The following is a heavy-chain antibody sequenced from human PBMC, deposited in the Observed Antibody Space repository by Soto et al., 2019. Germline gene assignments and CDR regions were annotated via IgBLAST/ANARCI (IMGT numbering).Heavy chain of an antibody. V-gene: IGHV3-30-3*01. CDR3: ARDWAVVTATPTFDY. J-gene: IGHJ4*02. CDR2: ISYDGSNK. CDR1: GFTFSSYA. D-gene: IGHD2-21*02. Sequence: QVQLVESGGGVVQPGRSLRLSCAASGFTFSSYAMHWVRQAPGKGLEWVAVISYDGSNKYYADSVKGRFTISRDNSKNTLYLQMNSLRAEDTAVYYCARDWAVVTATPTFDYWGQGTLVTVSS.